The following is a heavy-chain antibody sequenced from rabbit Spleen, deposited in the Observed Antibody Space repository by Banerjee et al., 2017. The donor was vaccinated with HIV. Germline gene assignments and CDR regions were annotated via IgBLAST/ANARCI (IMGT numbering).Heavy chain of an antibody. V-gene: IGHV1S40*01. CDR1: AFAFSNNA. Sequence: QSLVEADGGLVKPAGSLILTCNASAFAFSNNAMGWVRQAPGQGLEWIGCIYTGSGSTSYATWAKGRFTISETSSTTVTLQMTSLTAADTATYFCARDNWDPYILNLWGPGTLVTVS. CDR2: IYTGSGST. D-gene: IGHD3-3*01. J-gene: IGHJ4*01. CDR3: ARDNWDPYILNL.